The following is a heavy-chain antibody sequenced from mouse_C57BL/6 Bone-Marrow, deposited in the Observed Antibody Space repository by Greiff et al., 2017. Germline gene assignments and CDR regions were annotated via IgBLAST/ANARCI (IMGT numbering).Heavy chain of an antibody. D-gene: IGHD1-1*01. Sequence: QVQLQQSGAELVRPGTSVKMSCKASGYTFTNYWIGWAKQRPGHGLEWIGDIYPGGGYTNYNEKFKGKATLTADTSSSTAYMQLSSLTSEDSAIYYCALYYASPAIDYWGQGTSVTVSS. CDR1: GYTFTNYW. V-gene: IGHV1-63*01. CDR2: IYPGGGYT. CDR3: ALYYASPAIDY. J-gene: IGHJ4*01.